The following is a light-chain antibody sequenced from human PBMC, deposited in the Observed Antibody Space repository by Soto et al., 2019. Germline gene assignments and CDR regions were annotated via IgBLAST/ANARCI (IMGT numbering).Light chain of an antibody. CDR1: ENVRTF. CDR2: GAS. CDR3: QQHSHWPPWT. Sequence: IVMTQSPATLSLSPGERATLSCRASENVRTFVDWYQQKPGQAPRLLMFGASNRATGIPARFSGSGSGTDFTLTISNLEPEDFAVYYCQQHSHWPPWTFGQGTKVDIK. V-gene: IGKV3-11*01. J-gene: IGKJ1*01.